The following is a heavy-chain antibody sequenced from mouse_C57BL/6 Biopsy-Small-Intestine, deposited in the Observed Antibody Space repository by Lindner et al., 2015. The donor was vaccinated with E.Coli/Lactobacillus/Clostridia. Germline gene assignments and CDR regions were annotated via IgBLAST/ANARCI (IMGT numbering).Heavy chain of an antibody. Sequence: VQLQESGPELVKPGTSVKMSCKASGYTFTDHNIHWVRQSHGKSLEWIGYVNPNNGNTHFRQKFEGKATLTVNKSSSIANMEFRSLTSEDSAVYFCARSDYYYGSTLFAYWGQGTLVTVSA. CDR3: ARSDYYYGSTLFAY. CDR1: GYTFTDHN. V-gene: IGHV1-22*01. CDR2: VNPNNGNT. J-gene: IGHJ3*01. D-gene: IGHD1-1*01.